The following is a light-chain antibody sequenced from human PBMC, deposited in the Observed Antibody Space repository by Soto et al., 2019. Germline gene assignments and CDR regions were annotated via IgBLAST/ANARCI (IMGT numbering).Light chain of an antibody. CDR2: QDS. CDR1: KLGHKY. V-gene: IGLV3-1*01. J-gene: IGLJ1*01. CDR3: QAWDSSTGV. Sequence: SYELTKPPSVSVSPGQTASITCSGDKLGHKYACWYQQKPGQSPVLVIYQDSKRPSGIPERFSGSNSGNTATLTISGTQAMDEADYYCQAWDSSTGVFGTGTKLTVL.